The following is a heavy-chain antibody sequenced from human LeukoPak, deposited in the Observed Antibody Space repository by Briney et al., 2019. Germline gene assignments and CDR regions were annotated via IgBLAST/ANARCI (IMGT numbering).Heavy chain of an antibody. D-gene: IGHD3-22*01. Sequence: PGGSLRLSCAASGFTVSSNYMSWVRQAPGKGLEWVSVIYSGGSTYYADSVKGRFTISRDNSKNTLYLQMNSLRAEDTAVYYCAREAADSSGYYPFDYWGQGTLVTVSS. V-gene: IGHV3-53*01. CDR1: GFTVSSNY. CDR2: IYSGGST. CDR3: AREAADSSGYYPFDY. J-gene: IGHJ4*02.